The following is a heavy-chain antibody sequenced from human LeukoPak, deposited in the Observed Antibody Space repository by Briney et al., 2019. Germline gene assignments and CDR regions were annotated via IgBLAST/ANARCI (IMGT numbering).Heavy chain of an antibody. CDR2: IYTSGST. J-gene: IGHJ3*02. D-gene: IGHD6-19*01. Sequence: PSQTLSLTCTVSGGSISSGSYYWSWIRQPAGKGLEWIGRIYTSGSTNYIPSLKSRVTISVDTSKNQFSLKLSSVTAADTAVYYCARGPWKVAGPHGAFDIWGQGTMVTVSS. CDR1: GGSISSGSYY. V-gene: IGHV4-61*02. CDR3: ARGPWKVAGPHGAFDI.